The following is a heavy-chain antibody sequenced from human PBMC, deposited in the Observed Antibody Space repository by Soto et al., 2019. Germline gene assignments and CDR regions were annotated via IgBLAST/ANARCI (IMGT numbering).Heavy chain of an antibody. J-gene: IGHJ6*02. CDR3: ARDHGIAVAGSLYYYYGMDV. CDR1: GGSISSYY. D-gene: IGHD6-19*01. CDR2: IYTSGST. V-gene: IGHV4-4*07. Sequence: PSETLSLTCTVSGGSISSYYWSWIRQPAGKGLEWIGRIYTSGSTNYNPSLKSRVTMSVDTSKNQFSLKLSSVTAADTAAYYCARDHGIAVAGSLYYYYGMDVWGQGTTVTVSS.